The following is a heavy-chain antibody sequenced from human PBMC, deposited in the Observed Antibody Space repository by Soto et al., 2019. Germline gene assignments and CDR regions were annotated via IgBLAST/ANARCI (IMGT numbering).Heavy chain of an antibody. CDR2: IYYSGST. V-gene: IGHV4-59*08. CDR3: ATTRPNYYYYGMDV. Sequence: QVQLQESGPGLVKPSETLSLTCTVSGDSISSYFWSWIRQPPGKGLEWIGYIYYSGSTNYNPSLKNLITISRDTSKNQFSLKLNSVTAADTAVYYCATTRPNYYYYGMDVWGQGTTVTVSS. J-gene: IGHJ6*02. CDR1: GDSISSYF.